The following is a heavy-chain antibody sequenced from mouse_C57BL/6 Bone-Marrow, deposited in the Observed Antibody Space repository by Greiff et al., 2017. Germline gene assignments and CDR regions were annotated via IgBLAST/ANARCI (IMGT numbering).Heavy chain of an antibody. V-gene: IGHV5-6*01. J-gene: IGHJ2*01. CDR3: ARTGHFDY. Sequence: EVMLVESGGDLVKPGGSLKLSCAASGFTFSSYGMSWVRQTPDKRLEWVATISSGGSYTYYPDSVKGRSTISRDNAKNTLYLQMSSLKSEDTAMYYCARTGHFDYWGQGTTLTVSS. D-gene: IGHD4-1*01. CDR1: GFTFSSYG. CDR2: ISSGGSYT.